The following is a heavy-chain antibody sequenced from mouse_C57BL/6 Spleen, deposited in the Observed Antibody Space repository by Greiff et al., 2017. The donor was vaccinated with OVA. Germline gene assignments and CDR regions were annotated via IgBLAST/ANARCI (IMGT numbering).Heavy chain of an antibody. D-gene: IGHD4-1*02. CDR1: GYSFTGYY. Sequence: VQLQQSGPELVKPGASVKISCKASGYSFTGYYMNWVKQSPEKSLEWIGEINPSTGGTTYNQKFKAKATLTVDKSSSTAYMQLKSLTSEDSAVYYCVSTGTDYWGQGTTLTVSS. CDR3: VSTGTDY. V-gene: IGHV1-42*01. CDR2: INPSTGGT. J-gene: IGHJ2*01.